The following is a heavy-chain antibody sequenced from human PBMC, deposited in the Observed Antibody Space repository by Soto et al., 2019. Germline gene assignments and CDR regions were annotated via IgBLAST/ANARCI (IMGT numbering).Heavy chain of an antibody. D-gene: IGHD2-15*01. V-gene: IGHV1-46*03. CDR2: INPSGGST. J-gene: IGHJ3*02. CDR3: AKALVVVGSNDAFDI. CDR1: GCTFTSYY. Sequence: ASVKVSCKASGCTFTSYYMHWVRQAPGQGLEWMGIINPSGGSTSYAQKFQGRVTMTRDTSTSTFYMELSSLRSEDTSVFYCAKALVVVGSNDAFDIWGQGTMVTVSS.